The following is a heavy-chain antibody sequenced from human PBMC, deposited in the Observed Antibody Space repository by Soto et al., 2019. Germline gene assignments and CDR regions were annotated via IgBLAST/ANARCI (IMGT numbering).Heavy chain of an antibody. CDR2: TYYRSKWYT. J-gene: IGHJ4*02. CDR1: GDKVSSTSAG. D-gene: IGHD5-18*01. V-gene: IGHV6-1*01. CDR3: TRDQDTVYDY. Sequence: SQTLSLTCASSGDKVSSTSAGWGWIRQSPSRGLEWLGRTYYRSKWYTDYEVSVKSRITINADTSKNQFSPQLNSVTPEDTAVYYCTRDQDTVYDYWGQGTLVTVSS.